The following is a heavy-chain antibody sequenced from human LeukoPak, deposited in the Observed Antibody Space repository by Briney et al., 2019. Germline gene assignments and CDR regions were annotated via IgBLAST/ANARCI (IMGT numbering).Heavy chain of an antibody. Sequence: SETLSLTCAVYGGSFSGYYWSWIRQPPGKGLEWIGEINHSGSTNYNPSLKSRVTISVDTSKNQFSLKLSSVTAADTAVYYCATGSRTVYYYYYMDVWGKGTTVTVSS. CDR3: ATGSRTVYYYYYMDV. J-gene: IGHJ6*03. V-gene: IGHV4-34*01. CDR1: GGSFSGYY. CDR2: INHSGST. D-gene: IGHD2-15*01.